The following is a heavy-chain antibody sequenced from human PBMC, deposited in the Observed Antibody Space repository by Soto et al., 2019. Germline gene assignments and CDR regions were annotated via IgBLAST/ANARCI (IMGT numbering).Heavy chain of an antibody. D-gene: IGHD1-1*01. J-gene: IGHJ4*02. CDR3: AREGPYNWEGAGFEC. CDR1: GFTFSSHA. CDR2: ISPDGGNK. V-gene: IGHV3-30-3*01. Sequence: QVQLVESGGGVVQPGTSLRLSCAASGFTFSSHAIHWVRQAPGKGLEWLTFISPDGGNKDFADSVKGRFTISRDNSKNTVFVQMNSPRIDDTAVYYCAREGPYNWEGAGFECWGQGTRVTVSS.